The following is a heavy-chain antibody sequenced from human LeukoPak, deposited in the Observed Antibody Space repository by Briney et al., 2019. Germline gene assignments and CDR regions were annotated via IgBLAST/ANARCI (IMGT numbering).Heavy chain of an antibody. CDR2: MNPNSGNT. D-gene: IGHD1-26*01. J-gene: IGHJ6*03. V-gene: IGHV1-8*01. Sequence: ASVKVSCKASGYTFTSYDINWVRQATGQGLEWMGWMNPNSGNTGYAQKFQGRVTMNRNTSISTAYMELSSLRSEDTAVYYCARGRGSATYYYYMDVWGKGTTVTVSS. CDR1: GYTFTSYD. CDR3: ARGRGSATYYYYMDV.